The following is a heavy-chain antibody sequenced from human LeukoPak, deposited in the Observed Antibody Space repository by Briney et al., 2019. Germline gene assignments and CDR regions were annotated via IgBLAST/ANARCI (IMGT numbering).Heavy chain of an antibody. V-gene: IGHV3-23*01. CDR3: AKDRGSGYHYFDY. CDR2: ISTSGESA. CDR1: GFTLSSYA. Sequence: GGPLRLSCPVSGFTLSSYAMSWVRQAPGRGLEWVSVISTSGESAYYADSVKGRFTISRDNSKNTLYLQMSSLRAEDTAVYYCAKDRGSGYHYFDYWGQGPLVTVSS. D-gene: IGHD3-22*01. J-gene: IGHJ4*02.